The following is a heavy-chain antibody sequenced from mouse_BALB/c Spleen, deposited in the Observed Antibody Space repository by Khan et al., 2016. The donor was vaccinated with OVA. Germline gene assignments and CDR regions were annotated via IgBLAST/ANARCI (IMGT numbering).Heavy chain of an antibody. Sequence: QVQLQQSGAELVRPGVSVKISCKGSGYTFTDYAMHWVKQSHAKSLEWIGVISTYYGDADYNQKLKGKATMTVDKSSSTAYMELARLTSEDSAIYYCARGGGNSRFAYWGQGTLVTVSA. CDR3: ARGGGNSRFAY. J-gene: IGHJ3*01. CDR2: ISTYYGDA. V-gene: IGHV1S137*01. D-gene: IGHD2-1*01. CDR1: GYTFTDYA.